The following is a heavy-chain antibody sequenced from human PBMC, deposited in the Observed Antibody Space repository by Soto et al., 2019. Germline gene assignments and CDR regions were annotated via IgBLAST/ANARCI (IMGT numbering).Heavy chain of an antibody. D-gene: IGHD2-8*01. V-gene: IGHV4-59*01. CDR2: IYYSGST. J-gene: IGHJ4*02. Sequence: SETLSLTCTVSGGSISSYYWSWIRQPPGKGLEWIGYIYYSGSTNYNPSLKSRVTISVDTSKNQFSLKLSSVTAADTAVYYCARSVSGRDGYNGVSDWGQGTLVTVSS. CDR1: GGSISSYY. CDR3: ARSVSGRDGYNGVSD.